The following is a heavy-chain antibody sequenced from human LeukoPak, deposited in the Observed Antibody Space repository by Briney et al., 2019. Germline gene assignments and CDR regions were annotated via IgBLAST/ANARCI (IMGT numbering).Heavy chain of an antibody. J-gene: IGHJ4*02. V-gene: IGHV4-39*01. D-gene: IGHD7-27*01. CDR2: IYYSGST. CDR3: ARHSPWVYYFDY. CDR1: GGSISSSSYY. Sequence: PSETLSLTCTVSGGSISSSSYYWGWIRQPPGKGRERIGSIYYSGSTYYNPSLKSRVTISVDTSKNQFSLKLSSVTAADTAVYYCARHSPWVYYFDYWGQGTLVTVSS.